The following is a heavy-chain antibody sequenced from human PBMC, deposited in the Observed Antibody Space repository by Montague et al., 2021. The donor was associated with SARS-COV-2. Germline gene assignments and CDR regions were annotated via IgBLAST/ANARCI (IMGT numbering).Heavy chain of an antibody. J-gene: IGHJ6*03. V-gene: IGHV4-34*01. CDR1: GSSFSGYY. Sequence: LSLPCAVHGSSFSGYYWNWIRQSPGKGLEWIGEINHGGSTKFSPSLKGRLTISTDTSKNQFSLKLTSVAAADTAVYYCARLRDGVVPSPILGVGPYYSYSYMDVGGRGTRSPSP. CDR3: ARLRDGVVPSPILGVGPYYSYSYMDV. CDR2: INHGGST. D-gene: IGHD3-10*01.